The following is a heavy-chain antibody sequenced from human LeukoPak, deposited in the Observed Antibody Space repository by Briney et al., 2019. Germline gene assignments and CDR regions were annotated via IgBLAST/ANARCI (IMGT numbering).Heavy chain of an antibody. V-gene: IGHV3-48*01. D-gene: IGHD1-26*01. Sequence: PGGSLRLSCVAPGFTFTRHSMNWVRQAPGKGLEWISFINIWGSPTYYADSMKGRFTISRDNAKNSIFLQMNNLRVEDTAVYYCARDRGDSLVGADFDSWGQGILVTVSS. CDR2: INIWGSPT. J-gene: IGHJ4*02. CDR3: ARDRGDSLVGADFDS. CDR1: GFTFTRHS.